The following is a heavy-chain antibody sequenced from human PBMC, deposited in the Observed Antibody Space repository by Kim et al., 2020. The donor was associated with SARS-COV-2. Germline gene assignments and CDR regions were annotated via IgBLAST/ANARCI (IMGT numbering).Heavy chain of an antibody. CDR2: LGSGT. Sequence: PGGSLRLSCAASGFTFSSYAMSWVRQSPGKGLEWVSSLGSGTYYADSVKGRFTISRDNSKNTLYLQMSSLRPEDTAVYYCAKDQRSGYGLADYFDYWGQGTLVTVSS. CDR3: AKDQRSGYGLADYFDY. J-gene: IGHJ4*02. D-gene: IGHD5-18*01. V-gene: IGHV3-23*01. CDR1: GFTFSSYA.